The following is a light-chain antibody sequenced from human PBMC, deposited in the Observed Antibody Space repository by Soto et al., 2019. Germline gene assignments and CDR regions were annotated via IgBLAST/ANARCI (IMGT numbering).Light chain of an antibody. J-gene: IGLJ1*01. CDR3: SSYAGSNNFDV. Sequence: QSVLTQPPSASGSPGQSVTISCTGTSSDVGGYNYVSWYQQHPGKAPKLMIYEVFKRPSGVPDRFPGSKSGNTASLTVSGLQAEDEADYYCSSYAGSNNFDVFGTGTKVTVL. CDR2: EVF. V-gene: IGLV2-8*01. CDR1: SSDVGGYNY.